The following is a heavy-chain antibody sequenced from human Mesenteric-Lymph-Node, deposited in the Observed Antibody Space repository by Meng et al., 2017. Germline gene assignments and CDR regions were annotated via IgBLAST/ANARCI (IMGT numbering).Heavy chain of an antibody. V-gene: IGHV4-4*07. D-gene: IGHD6-19*01. CDR1: GGSISTYY. CDR3: ARGSGWGGDY. CDR2: TKSSGST. J-gene: IGHJ4*02. Sequence: SETLSLTCTVSGGSISTYYWSWIRQPAGKTLEWIGRTKSSGSTNYNPSLKSRVTMSVDTSKNQFSLKLTSVTAADTAVYYCARGSGWGGDYWGQGKLVTVSS.